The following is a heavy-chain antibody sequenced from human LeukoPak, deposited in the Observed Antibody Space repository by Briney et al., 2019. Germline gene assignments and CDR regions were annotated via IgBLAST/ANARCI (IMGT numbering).Heavy chain of an antibody. V-gene: IGHV3-30-3*01. CDR3: AREPFWSGYYSNLHFDY. D-gene: IGHD3-3*01. J-gene: IGHJ4*02. Sequence: GRSLRLSCAASGFTFSSYAMHWVRQAPGKGLEWVAVISYDGSNKYYADSVKGRFTISRDNAKNSLYLQMNSLRAEDTAVYYCAREPFWSGYYSNLHFDYWGQGTLVTVSS. CDR2: ISYDGSNK. CDR1: GFTFSSYA.